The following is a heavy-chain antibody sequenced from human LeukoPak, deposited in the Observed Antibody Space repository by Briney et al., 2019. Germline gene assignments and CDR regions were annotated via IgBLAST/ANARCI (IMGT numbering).Heavy chain of an antibody. Sequence: HAGGSLRLSCTASGFTFGDFAMSWFRQAPGKGLVWVSRINSDGYSTNYADSVRGRFTITRDNAKNTLYLQLNSLRAEDTAVYYCVRGDYYGLDVWGQGTTVTVSS. V-gene: IGHV3-74*01. CDR2: INSDGYST. CDR3: VRGDYYGLDV. J-gene: IGHJ6*02. CDR1: GFTFGDFA.